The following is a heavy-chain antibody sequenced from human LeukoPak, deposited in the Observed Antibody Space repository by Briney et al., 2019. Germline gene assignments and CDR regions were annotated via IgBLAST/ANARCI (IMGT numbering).Heavy chain of an antibody. CDR3: ARALAAAGNIYYYYMDV. CDR2: ISSSSSYI. D-gene: IGHD6-13*01. Sequence: GGSLRLSCAASGFTFSSYSMNWVRQAPGKGLEWVSSISSSSSYIYYADSVKGRFTISRDDAKNSLYLQMNSLRAEDTAVYYCARALAAAGNIYYYYMDVWGKGTTVTVSS. CDR1: GFTFSSYS. J-gene: IGHJ6*03. V-gene: IGHV3-21*01.